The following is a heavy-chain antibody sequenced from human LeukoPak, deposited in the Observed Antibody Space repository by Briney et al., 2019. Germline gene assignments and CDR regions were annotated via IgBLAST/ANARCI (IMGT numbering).Heavy chain of an antibody. V-gene: IGHV1-69*13. Sequence: SVKVSCKASGGTFSSYAISWVRQAPGQGLEWMGGIIPIFGTANYAQKFQGRVTVTADESTSTAYMELSSLRSEDTAVYYCARTWIQLFTPDFDLWGQGTLVTVSS. CDR1: GGTFSSYA. CDR2: IIPIFGTA. CDR3: ARTWIQLFTPDFDL. J-gene: IGHJ4*02. D-gene: IGHD5-18*01.